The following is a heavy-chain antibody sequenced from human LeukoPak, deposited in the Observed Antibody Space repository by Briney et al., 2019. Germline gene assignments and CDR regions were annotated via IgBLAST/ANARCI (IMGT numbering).Heavy chain of an antibody. CDR1: GFIFSGYW. CDR2: IKSKPDGETT. CDR3: TTIRGWGYYWYFDL. Sequence: PGGSLRLSCEGSGFIFSGYWMHWVRQAPGKGLEWVGHIKSKPDGETTDYAAPVKDRFTISRDDSKNTLYLQMNTLKTEDTAVYFCTTIRGWGYYWYFDLWGRGTLVTVSS. D-gene: IGHD3-10*01. V-gene: IGHV3-15*01. J-gene: IGHJ2*01.